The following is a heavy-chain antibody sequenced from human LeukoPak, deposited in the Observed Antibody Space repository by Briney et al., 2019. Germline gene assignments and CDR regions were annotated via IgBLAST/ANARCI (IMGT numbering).Heavy chain of an antibody. Sequence: GGSLRLSCAPSGSSFSGAWLSWVRQAPGKGLEWIGRILHGGTTDYAAPVRGRFTISRDDSKATLYLQMNSLKTEDTAIYYCTTVTHFYLGGQGTLVTVSS. CDR1: GSSFSGAW. J-gene: IGHJ4*02. V-gene: IGHV3-15*01. CDR2: ILHGGTT. CDR3: TTVTHFYL. D-gene: IGHD2-15*01.